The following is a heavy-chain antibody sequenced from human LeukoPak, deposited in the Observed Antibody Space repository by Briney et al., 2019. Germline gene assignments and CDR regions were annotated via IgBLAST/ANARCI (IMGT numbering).Heavy chain of an antibody. Sequence: ASQTLSLTCTVSGGSISSGSYYWSWIRQPAGKGLEWIGRIYTSGSTNYNPSLKSRVTISVDTSKNQFSLKLSSVTAADTAVYYCARAPLIAAADSNWFDPWGQGTLVTVSS. CDR2: IYTSGST. CDR1: GGSISSGSYY. CDR3: ARAPLIAAADSNWFDP. D-gene: IGHD6-13*01. J-gene: IGHJ5*02. V-gene: IGHV4-61*02.